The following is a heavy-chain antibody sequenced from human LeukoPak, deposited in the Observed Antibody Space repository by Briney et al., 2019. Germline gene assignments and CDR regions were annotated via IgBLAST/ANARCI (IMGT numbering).Heavy chain of an antibody. V-gene: IGHV3-11*06. CDR2: ISSSSSYT. CDR1: GFTFSDYY. D-gene: IGHD2-15*01. CDR3: ARDGTSGPDY. J-gene: IGHJ4*02. Sequence: GGSLRLSCAASGFTFSDYYMSWIRQAPGKGLEWVSYISSSSSYTNYADSVKGRFTISRDNSKNTLYLQMDSLRVEDTAVYFCARDGTSGPDYWGQGTLVTVSS.